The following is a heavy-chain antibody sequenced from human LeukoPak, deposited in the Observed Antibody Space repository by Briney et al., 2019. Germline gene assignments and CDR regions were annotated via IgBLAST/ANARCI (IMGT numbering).Heavy chain of an antibody. V-gene: IGHV3-23*01. CDR1: GFTFSNYA. D-gene: IGHD2-15*01. CDR3: AKGRALEVVAAFNY. CDR2: ISGSGANT. J-gene: IGHJ4*02. Sequence: PGGSLRLSCAASGFTFSNYAMSWVRQAPGRGLEWVSTISGSGANTYYADSVKGRFTISRGNSKNTLYLQMNSLRADDTAIYYCAKGRALEVVAAFNYWGQGTVVTASS.